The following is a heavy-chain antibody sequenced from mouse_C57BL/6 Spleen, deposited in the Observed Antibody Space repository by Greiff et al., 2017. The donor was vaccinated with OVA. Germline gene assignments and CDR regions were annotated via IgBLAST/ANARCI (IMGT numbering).Heavy chain of an antibody. CDR2: ISGGGGNT. CDR1: GFTFSSYT. CDR3: ARLDGGLLSFDD. J-gene: IGHJ2*01. D-gene: IGHD2-3*01. V-gene: IGHV5-9*01. Sequence: DVKLVESGGGLVKPGGSLKLSCAASGFTFSSYTMSWVRQTPETRLEWVATISGGGGNTYYPDSVKGRFTISRDNAKNTLYLQMSSLRSEDTALYYCARLDGGLLSFDDWGQGTTLTVSS.